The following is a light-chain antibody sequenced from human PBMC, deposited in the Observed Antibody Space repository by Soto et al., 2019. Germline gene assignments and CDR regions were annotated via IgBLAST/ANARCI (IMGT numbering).Light chain of an antibody. Sequence: EIVMTQSPATLSVSPGERATLSCRASQSVSSNLAWYKKKTGQAPRLLIYGASTRATGIPARFSGSGYGTEFTLTLSSLQSEDGAVYYGQQYNNWPRTFGPGTKVDI. CDR1: QSVSSN. CDR2: GAS. V-gene: IGKV3-15*01. J-gene: IGKJ1*01. CDR3: QQYNNWPRT.